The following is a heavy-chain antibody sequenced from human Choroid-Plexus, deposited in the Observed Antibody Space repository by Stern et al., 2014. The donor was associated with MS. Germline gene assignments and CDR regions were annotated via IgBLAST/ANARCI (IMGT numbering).Heavy chain of an antibody. CDR1: GFTFGSFA. Sequence: QVQLVQSGGGVVQPGRPLRLSCVASGFTFGSFAMHWVRQAPGKGLEWVAGVSYDGSNKDYADSVKGRFTISRDNSQNTLYMQMSSLRPEDTAVYYCAKDRHYLTYFFDHWGQGSLVTVSS. CDR3: AKDRHYLTYFFDH. V-gene: IGHV3-30*18. CDR2: VSYDGSNK. J-gene: IGHJ5*02. D-gene: IGHD2/OR15-2a*01.